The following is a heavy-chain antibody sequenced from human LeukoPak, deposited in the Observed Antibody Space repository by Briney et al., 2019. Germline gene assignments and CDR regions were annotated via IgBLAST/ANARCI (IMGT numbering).Heavy chain of an antibody. J-gene: IGHJ5*02. Sequence: GSLRLSCAASGFTFSSYGMHWVRQAPGKGLEWVAFIRFDGNEKYYADSVKGRFTISKDTSRNTLFLQMNSLRAEDTAVYYCAKDLMRDRWFGESWGQGTLVTVSS. CDR3: AKDLMRDRWFGES. CDR2: IRFDGNEK. CDR1: GFTFSSYG. V-gene: IGHV3-30*02. D-gene: IGHD3-10*01.